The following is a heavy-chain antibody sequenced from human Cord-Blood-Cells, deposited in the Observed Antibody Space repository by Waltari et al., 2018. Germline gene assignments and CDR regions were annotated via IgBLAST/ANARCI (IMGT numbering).Heavy chain of an antibody. Sequence: QVQLVQSGAEVKKPGASVKVSCQASGYTFTSYDMHWVRHAPGQGLEWMGIINPSGGSTSYAQKFQGRVTMTRDTSTSTVYMELSSLRSEDTAVYYCASAQGVCSGGSCYSYWGQGTLVTVSS. CDR3: ASAQGVCSGGSCYSY. CDR2: INPSGGST. D-gene: IGHD2-15*01. V-gene: IGHV1-46*01. CDR1: GYTFTSYD. J-gene: IGHJ4*02.